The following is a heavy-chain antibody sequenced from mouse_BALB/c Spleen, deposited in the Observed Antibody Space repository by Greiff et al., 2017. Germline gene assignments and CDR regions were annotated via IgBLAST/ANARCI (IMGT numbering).Heavy chain of an antibody. V-gene: IGHV14-3*02. CDR1: GFNIKDTY. Sequence: VQLKESGAELVKPGASVKLSCTASGFNIKDTYMHWVKQRPEQGLEWIGRIDPANGNTKYDPKFQGKATITADTSSNTAYLQLSSLTSEDTAVYYCARDYRYAMDYWGQGTSVTVSS. J-gene: IGHJ4*01. D-gene: IGHD2-14*01. CDR3: ARDYRYAMDY. CDR2: IDPANGNT.